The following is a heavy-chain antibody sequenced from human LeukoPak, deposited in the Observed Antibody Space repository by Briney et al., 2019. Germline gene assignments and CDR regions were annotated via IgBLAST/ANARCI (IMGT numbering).Heavy chain of an antibody. CDR3: ARAGVISGWDY. Sequence: GGPLRLSCAASGFTFSNHWMNWVRQAPGKGLEWLSAIGGEKSGSWTKSADSVKGRFTISRDNSENTLYLQMDSLTVEDTAVYYCARAGVISGWDYWGQGVLVTVSS. D-gene: IGHD3-3*02. J-gene: IGHJ4*02. V-gene: IGHV3-23*01. CDR1: GFTFSNHW. CDR2: IGGEKSGSWT.